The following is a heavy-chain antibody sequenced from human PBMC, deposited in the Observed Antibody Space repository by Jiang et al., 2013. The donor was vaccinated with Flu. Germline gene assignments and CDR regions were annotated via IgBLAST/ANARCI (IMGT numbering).Heavy chain of an antibody. V-gene: IGHV7-4-1*02. CDR1: GYTFTRYP. Sequence: SVTVSCKASGYTFTRYPINWVRQAPGQGLEWMGWINTNTGNPTYAQGFTGGRFVFSLDTSVNTAFLQISSLKAEDTAVYYCARDPESKNWLDPWGQGALVTVSS. CDR2: INTNTGNP. CDR3: ARDPESKNWLDP. J-gene: IGHJ5*02.